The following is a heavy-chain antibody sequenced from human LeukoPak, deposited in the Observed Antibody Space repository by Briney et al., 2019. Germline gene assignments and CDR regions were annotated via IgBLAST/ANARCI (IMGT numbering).Heavy chain of an antibody. CDR1: GGSFSGYY. CDR2: INHSGST. Sequence: PSETLSLTCAVYGGSFSGYYWSWIRQPPGKGLEWIGEINHSGSTNYNPSLKSRVTISVDTSKNQFSLKLNSVTAADTAVYYCARGGEIVVVPAAIWFDPWGQGTLVTVSS. CDR3: ARGGEIVVVPAAIWFDP. J-gene: IGHJ5*02. D-gene: IGHD2-2*01. V-gene: IGHV4-34*01.